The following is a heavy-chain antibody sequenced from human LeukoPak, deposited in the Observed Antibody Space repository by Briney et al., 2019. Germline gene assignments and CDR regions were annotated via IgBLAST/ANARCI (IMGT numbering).Heavy chain of an antibody. Sequence: PGGSLRLSCAASGFTFSSYAMSWVRQAPGKRLEWVSAISGSGGSTYYAESVKGRFTISRDNSKNTLYLQMNSLRAEDTAVYYCARDWGNWINAFDIWGQGTVVTVSS. CDR1: GFTFSSYA. V-gene: IGHV3-23*01. CDR2: ISGSGGST. CDR3: ARDWGNWINAFDI. J-gene: IGHJ3*02. D-gene: IGHD1-20*01.